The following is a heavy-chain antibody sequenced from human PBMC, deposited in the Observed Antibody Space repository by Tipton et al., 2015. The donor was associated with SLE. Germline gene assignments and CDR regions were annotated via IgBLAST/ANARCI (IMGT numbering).Heavy chain of an antibody. D-gene: IGHD5-12*01. Sequence: TLSLTCTVSGFSISSYYWGWIRQPPGKGLEWIGEIHHHGGTNYNPSLKSRVTMSLDTSKNQFFLKLSFVTAADTAVYYCAREDIVATTSAYNWFDPWGQGTLVTVSS. CDR2: IHHHGGT. CDR3: AREDIVATTSAYNWFDP. V-gene: IGHV4-34*01. CDR1: GFSISSYY. J-gene: IGHJ5*02.